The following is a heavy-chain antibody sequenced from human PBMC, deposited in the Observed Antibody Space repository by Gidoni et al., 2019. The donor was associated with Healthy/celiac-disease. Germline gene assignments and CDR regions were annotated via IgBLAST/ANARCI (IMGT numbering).Heavy chain of an antibody. CDR1: GFTFRSYG. J-gene: IGHJ6*02. Sequence: QVQLVESGVGVVQPGRSLRLSCAASGFTFRSYGMHWVRQAPGKGLEWVAVISYDGSNKYYADSVKGRFTISRDNSKNTLYLQMNSLRAEDTAVYYCAKDPNTDAYYGMDVWGQGTTVTVSS. CDR2: ISYDGSNK. V-gene: IGHV3-30*18. CDR3: AKDPNTDAYYGMDV.